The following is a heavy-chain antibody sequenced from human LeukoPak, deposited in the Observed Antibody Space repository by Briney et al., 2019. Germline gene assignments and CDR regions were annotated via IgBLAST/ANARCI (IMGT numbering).Heavy chain of an antibody. Sequence: SETLSLTCTVSGGSISNYYWTWIRQPPGKGLEWIGYIYYTGSTNYNPSLKSRVTISVDTSKNQLPLKLTSVTAADTAVCYCATGRGYSYGSFDYWGQGTLVTVSS. V-gene: IGHV4-59*01. J-gene: IGHJ4*02. CDR3: ATGRGYSYGSFDY. D-gene: IGHD5-18*01. CDR2: IYYTGST. CDR1: GGSISNYY.